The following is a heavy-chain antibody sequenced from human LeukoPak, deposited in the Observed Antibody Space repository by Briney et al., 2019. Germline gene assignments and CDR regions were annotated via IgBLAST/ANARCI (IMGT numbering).Heavy chain of an antibody. V-gene: IGHV3-23*01. CDR2: ISGNGDKT. Sequence: PGGSLRLSCAASGFTFRSSAMSWVRQAPGRGLEWVSFISGNGDKTSYADSVKGRFTTSRDKSANMVWLQLDSLRADDTAMYYCAKDPYNGLITNIWSDSWGQGILATVSS. D-gene: IGHD3-22*01. CDR1: GFTFRSSA. CDR3: AKDPYNGLITNIWSDS. J-gene: IGHJ5*01.